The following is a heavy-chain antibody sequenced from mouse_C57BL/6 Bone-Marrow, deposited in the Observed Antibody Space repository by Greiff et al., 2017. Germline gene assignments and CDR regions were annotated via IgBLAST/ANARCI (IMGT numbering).Heavy chain of an antibody. CDR1: GYTFTGYW. CDR2: ILPGSGST. D-gene: IGHD1-1*01. CDR3: AGFITPVED. J-gene: IGHJ3*01. V-gene: IGHV1-9*01. Sequence: VQLQQSGAELMKPGASVKLSCKATGYTFTGYWIEWVKQRPGHGLEWIGEILPGSGSTNYYEKFKGKATFTADTSSNTTYMQLSSLTTKDSAICYCAGFITPVEDWGQGTLVTVSA.